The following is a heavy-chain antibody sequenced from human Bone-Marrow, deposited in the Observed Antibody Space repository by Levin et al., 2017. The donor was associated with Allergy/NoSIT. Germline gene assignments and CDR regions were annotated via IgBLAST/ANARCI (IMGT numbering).Heavy chain of an antibody. CDR3: ARQGPSGGPYFDS. D-gene: IGHD3-10*01. CDR2: IYPVDSDT. V-gene: IGHV5-51*01. CDR1: GYIFFNYW. J-gene: IGHJ4*02. Sequence: GASVKVSCEGSGYIFFNYWIGWVRQLPGKGLEWMGIIYPVDSDTRYNPSLEGHVIISVDKSINTAYLQWSSLKSSDTAMYYCARQGPSGGPYFDSWGQGTLVAVSS.